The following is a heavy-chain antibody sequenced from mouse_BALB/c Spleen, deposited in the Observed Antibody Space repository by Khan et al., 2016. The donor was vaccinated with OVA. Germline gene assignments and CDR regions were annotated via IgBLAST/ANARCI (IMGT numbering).Heavy chain of an antibody. D-gene: IGHD2-14*01. CDR3: VSKGVRRGYYYAMDY. J-gene: IGHJ4*01. CDR2: ISSGGST. V-gene: IGHV5-6-5*01. Sequence: EVELVESGGGLVKPGGSLKLSCAASGFTFSSYAMSWVRQTPEKRLEWVASISSGGSTYYPDSVKGRFTISRDNARNILYLQMSSLRSEDTAMYYCVSKGVRRGYYYAMDYWGQGTSVTVSS. CDR1: GFTFSSYA.